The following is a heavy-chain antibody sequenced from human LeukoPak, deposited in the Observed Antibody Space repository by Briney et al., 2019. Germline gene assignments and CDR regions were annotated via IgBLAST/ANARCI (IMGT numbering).Heavy chain of an antibody. CDR1: GFTFSSYW. V-gene: IGHV3-74*01. J-gene: IGHJ3*02. CDR2: INGDGSRT. CDR3: ARVGNFGLDAFDI. Sequence: GGSLRLSCAASGFTFSSYWMHWVRQAPGKGLVWVSCINGDGSRTSYADSVKGRFTISRDNAKNTLYLQTDSLRVEDTAVYFCARVGNFGLDAFDIWGQGTMVTVSS. D-gene: IGHD3/OR15-3a*01.